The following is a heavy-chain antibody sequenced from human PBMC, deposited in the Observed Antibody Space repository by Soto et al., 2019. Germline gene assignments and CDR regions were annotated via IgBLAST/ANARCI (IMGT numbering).Heavy chain of an antibody. CDR2: ITDSGSGT. CDR3: AKGLLNGRWYAAD. CDR1: GFTFSSCV. Sequence: GSLRLSCGASGFTFSSCVMSWVRQAPGKGLEWVSCITDSGSGTYYADSVKGRFTISRDNSKNTMYLQMNNLRAEDTGVYYCAKGLLNGRWYAADWGQGTTVTVSS. D-gene: IGHD6-13*01. J-gene: IGHJ6*02. V-gene: IGHV3-23*01.